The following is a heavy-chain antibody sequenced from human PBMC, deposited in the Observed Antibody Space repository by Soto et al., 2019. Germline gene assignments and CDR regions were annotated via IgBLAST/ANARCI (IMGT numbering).Heavy chain of an antibody. CDR2: IWYDGSNK. CDR1: GFTFSSYG. CDR3: AREASRYDFWSGYFGGGMDV. J-gene: IGHJ6*02. Sequence: GGSLRLSCAASGFTFSSYGMHWVRQAPGKGLEWVAVIWYDGSNKYYADSVKGRFTISRDNSKNTPYLQMNSLRAEDTAVYYCAREASRYDFWSGYFGGGMDVWGQGTTVTVSS. V-gene: IGHV3-33*01. D-gene: IGHD3-3*01.